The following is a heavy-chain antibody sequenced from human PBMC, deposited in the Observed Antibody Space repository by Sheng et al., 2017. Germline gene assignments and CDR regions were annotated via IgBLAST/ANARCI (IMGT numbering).Heavy chain of an antibody. Sequence: QLQLQESGPGLVKPSETLSLTCTVSGGSISSSSYYWGWIRQPPGKGLEWIGSIYYSGSTYYNPSLKSRVTISVDTSKNQFSLKLSSVTAADTAVYYCARDSSDFWSGYYNWNPPRYFDYWGQGTLVTVSS. CDR2: IYYSGST. D-gene: IGHD3-3*01. V-gene: IGHV4-39*07. CDR3: ARDSSDFWSGYYNWNPPRYFDY. J-gene: IGHJ4*02. CDR1: GGSISSSSYY.